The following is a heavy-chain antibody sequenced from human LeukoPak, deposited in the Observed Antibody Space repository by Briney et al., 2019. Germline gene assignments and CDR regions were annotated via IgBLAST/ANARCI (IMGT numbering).Heavy chain of an antibody. CDR2: ISPDGSAT. CDR1: GFTFSTSW. CDR3: ATAVI. V-gene: IGHV3-74*01. Sequence: GGSVSLSCAASGFTFSTSWMNWVRHAPGKGLVWLSYISPDGSATTYAASVKGRFTVSRDNGKNTLYLQLNSLRFDDTATYYCATAVIWGQGTLVSVSS. J-gene: IGHJ3*02.